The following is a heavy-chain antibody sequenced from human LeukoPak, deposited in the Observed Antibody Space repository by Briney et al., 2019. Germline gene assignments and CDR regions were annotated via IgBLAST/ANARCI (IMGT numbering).Heavy chain of an antibody. D-gene: IGHD3-22*01. J-gene: IGHJ4*02. V-gene: IGHV1-2*02. CDR2: INPNDGDT. Sequence: ASVKVSCRTSGYTFTDFYMHWVRQAPGQGLEWMGWINPNDGDTNSAQKFQGRVTMTRDTSINTAYMELSRLTSDDTAVYYCARTDEKIYYSDSSGYSHWGQGTLVTVSS. CDR1: GYTFTDFY. CDR3: ARTDEKIYYSDSSGYSH.